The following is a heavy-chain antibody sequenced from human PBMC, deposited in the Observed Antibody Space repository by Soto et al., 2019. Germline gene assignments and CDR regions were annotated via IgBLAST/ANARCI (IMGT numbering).Heavy chain of an antibody. D-gene: IGHD3-22*01. Sequence: QVQLQESGPGLVKPSPTLSLTCTVSGDSIGTGGYYWDWIRHHPGKGPEWIGYIHYNGNTYYNPSLKTRLTISLDTSKNQFSLHLSSVTAADTAVYYCATNHDDISGRTPLLFDSWGQGTLVTVSS. CDR3: ATNHDDISGRTPLLFDS. CDR1: GDSIGTGGYY. CDR2: IHYNGNT. V-gene: IGHV4-31*03. J-gene: IGHJ4*02.